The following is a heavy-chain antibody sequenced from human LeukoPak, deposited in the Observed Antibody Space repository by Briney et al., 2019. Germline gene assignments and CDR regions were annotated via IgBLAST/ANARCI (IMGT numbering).Heavy chain of an antibody. Sequence: GGSLRLSCAASGFTFSSYWMHWVRQAPGKGLEWVAVIWYDGSNKYYADSVKGRFTISRDNSKNTLYLQMNSLRAEDTAVYYCTKDRERNSAPNFDNWGQGTLVTVSS. D-gene: IGHD3-10*01. CDR3: TKDRERNSAPNFDN. V-gene: IGHV3-33*06. CDR2: IWYDGSNK. J-gene: IGHJ4*02. CDR1: GFTFSSYW.